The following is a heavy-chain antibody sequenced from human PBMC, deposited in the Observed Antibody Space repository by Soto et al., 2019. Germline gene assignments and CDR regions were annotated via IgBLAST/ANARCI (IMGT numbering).Heavy chain of an antibody. CDR1: GASITGSFF. D-gene: IGHD2-8*02. Sequence: PSETLSLTCTVSGASITGSFFWSWLRQPAGKGLEWIGRFSLSGTTNYNPSLRSRVTMSADVSKNQFSLRLTSVTAADTALYYCARGMTPPGAPAWYYFDSWGQGTLVTVS. CDR2: FSLSGTT. CDR3: ARGMTPPGAPAWYYFDS. V-gene: IGHV4-4*07. J-gene: IGHJ4*02.